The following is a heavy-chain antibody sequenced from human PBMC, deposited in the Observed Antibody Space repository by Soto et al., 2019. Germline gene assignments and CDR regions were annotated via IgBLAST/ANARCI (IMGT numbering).Heavy chain of an antibody. Sequence: ASVKVSCKASGYTFTGYYMHWVRQAPGQGLEWMGWINPNSGGTNYAQKFQGWVTMTRDTSISTAYMELSRLRSDDTAVYYCARAQAGIAAAGTGFVVPGDAFDIWGQGTMVTVSS. J-gene: IGHJ3*02. CDR2: INPNSGGT. D-gene: IGHD6-13*01. CDR3: ARAQAGIAAAGTGFVVPGDAFDI. CDR1: GYTFTGYY. V-gene: IGHV1-2*04.